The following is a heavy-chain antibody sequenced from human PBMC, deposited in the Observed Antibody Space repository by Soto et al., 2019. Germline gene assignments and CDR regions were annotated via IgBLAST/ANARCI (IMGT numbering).Heavy chain of an antibody. CDR3: ARESPQLDY. CDR1: GFTFSSYS. V-gene: IGHV3-48*01. J-gene: IGHJ4*02. CDR2: ISTSGSSK. Sequence: PGGSLRLSCAASGFTFSSYSMNWVRQAPGKGLEWVSFISTSGSSKSYADSVKGRFTISRDNDKKSLYLQMNSLRAEDTAVYYCARESPQLDYWGQGTLVTVSS.